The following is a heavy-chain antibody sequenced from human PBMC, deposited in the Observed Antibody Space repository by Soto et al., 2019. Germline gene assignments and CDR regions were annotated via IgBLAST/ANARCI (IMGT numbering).Heavy chain of an antibody. Sequence: EVQLLESGGGLVQPGGSLRLSCAASGFTFSSYAMSWVRQAPGKGLEWVSAISGSGGSTYYADSVKGRFTISRDNSKNTRYLQMNSLRAEDTAVYYCAKHITMIVVGRWDYWGQGTLVTVSS. D-gene: IGHD3-22*01. CDR2: ISGSGGST. CDR1: GFTFSSYA. V-gene: IGHV3-23*01. J-gene: IGHJ4*02. CDR3: AKHITMIVVGRWDY.